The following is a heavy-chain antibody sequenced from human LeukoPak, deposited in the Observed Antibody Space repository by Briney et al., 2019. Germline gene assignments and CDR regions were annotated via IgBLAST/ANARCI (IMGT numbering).Heavy chain of an antibody. CDR1: GYSFTTYH. Sequence: ASVKVSCKASGYSFTTYHIHWVRQAPGQGLEWMGIIKDSGTTIYPQKFQGRVTMTRDTSTSTVYMEVSSLRSEDTAVYYCARESPHTFYFDCWGQGTLVTVSS. CDR3: ARESPHTFYFDC. J-gene: IGHJ4*02. D-gene: IGHD3-16*01. CDR2: IKDSGTT. V-gene: IGHV1-46*01.